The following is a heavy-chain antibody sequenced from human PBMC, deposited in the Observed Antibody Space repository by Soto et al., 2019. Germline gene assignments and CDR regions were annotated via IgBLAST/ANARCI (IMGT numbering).Heavy chain of an antibody. CDR3: ARAARITMIVVVTGSFDY. J-gene: IGHJ4*02. CDR2: IYYSGST. D-gene: IGHD3-22*01. Sequence: SETLSLTCTVSGGSISSGGYYWSWIRQHPVKGLEWIGYIYYSGSTYYNPSLKSRVTISVDTSKNQFSLKLSSVTAADTAVYYCARAARITMIVVVTGSFDYWGQGTLVTVSS. V-gene: IGHV4-31*03. CDR1: GGSISSGGYY.